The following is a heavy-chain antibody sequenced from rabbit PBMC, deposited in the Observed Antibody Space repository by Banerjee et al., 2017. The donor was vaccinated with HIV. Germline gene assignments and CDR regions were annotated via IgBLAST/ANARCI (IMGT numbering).Heavy chain of an antibody. D-gene: IGHD8-1*01. J-gene: IGHJ6*01. Sequence: QSLEESGGDLVKPGASLTLTCTASKFSFSSNYYMCWVRQAPGKGLEWIGCIYIGSGSTDYASWAKGRFTISKTSPTTVTLQMTSLTAADTATYFCARDTGTSFSTYGMDLWGQGTLVTVS. V-gene: IGHV1S40*01. CDR2: IYIGSGST. CDR1: KFSFSSNYY. CDR3: ARDTGTSFSTYGMDL.